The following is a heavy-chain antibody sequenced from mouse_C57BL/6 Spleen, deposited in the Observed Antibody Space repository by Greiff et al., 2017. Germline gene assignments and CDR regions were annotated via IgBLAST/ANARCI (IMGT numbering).Heavy chain of an antibody. V-gene: IGHV14-4*01. D-gene: IGHD1-1*01. CDR3: TTNYGPGAC. J-gene: IGHJ3*01. CDR2: IDPENGDT. CDR1: GFNIKDDY. Sequence: VQLKESGAELVRPGASVKLSCTASGFNIKDDYMPWVKQRPEQGLEWIGWIDPENGDTEYASKFQGKATITADTSSNTAYLQLSSLTSEDTAVYYCTTNYGPGACWGKGTLVTVSA.